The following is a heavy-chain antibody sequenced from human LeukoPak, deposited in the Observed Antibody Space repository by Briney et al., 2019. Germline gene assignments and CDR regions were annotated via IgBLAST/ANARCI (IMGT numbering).Heavy chain of an antibody. J-gene: IGHJ4*02. CDR1: GFTFSSYA. D-gene: IGHD3-22*01. Sequence: GGSLRLSCAASGFTFSSYATHWVRQAPGKGLEWVAVISYDGSNKYYADSVKCRFTISRDNSKNTLYLQMNSLRAEDTAVYYCARDRDSSASLPAEYWGQGTLVTVSS. V-gene: IGHV3-30*01. CDR2: ISYDGSNK. CDR3: ARDRDSSASLPAEY.